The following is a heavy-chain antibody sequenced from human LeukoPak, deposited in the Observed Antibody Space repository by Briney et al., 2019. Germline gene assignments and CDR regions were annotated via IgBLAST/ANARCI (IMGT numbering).Heavy chain of an antibody. V-gene: IGHV4-34*01. D-gene: IGHD3-9*01. J-gene: IGHJ4*02. CDR1: GGSFSGYC. CDR2: INHSGST. Sequence: IPSETLSLTCAVNGGSFSGYCWSWIRQPPGKGLEWIGEINHSGSTNYNPSLKSRVTISVDTSMNLFSVKLSSVTAADTSVYYSARERPYDILTGYQGSDYWGQGTLVTVSS. CDR3: ARERPYDILTGYQGSDY.